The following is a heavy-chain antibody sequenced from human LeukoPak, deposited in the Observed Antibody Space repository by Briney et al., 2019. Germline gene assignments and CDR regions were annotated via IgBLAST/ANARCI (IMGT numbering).Heavy chain of an antibody. J-gene: IGHJ4*02. CDR1: GCTFSNAW. V-gene: IGHV3-15*01. D-gene: IGHD3-22*01. Sequence: GGSLRLSCAASGCTFSNAWMSWVRQAPGKGLEWVGRIKSKTDGGTTEYAAPVKGRFTISRDDSKNTVYLQMNSLRAEDTAVYYCANEEVVPPEYFDYWGQGTLVTVSS. CDR3: ANEEVVPPEYFDY. CDR2: IKSKTDGGTT.